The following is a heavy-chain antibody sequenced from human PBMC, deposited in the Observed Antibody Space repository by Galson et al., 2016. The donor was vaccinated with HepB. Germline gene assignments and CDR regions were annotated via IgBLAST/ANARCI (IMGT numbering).Heavy chain of an antibody. D-gene: IGHD2-2*01. V-gene: IGHV4-39*01. CDR1: GGSITSSTYY. Sequence: ATLSLTCTSSGGSITSSTYYWGWTRLPPGKGLEWIGSIYYTESAYYNPSLNRRLTISADTSKNQFSLKLTSVTAADTAVYYCVPGRCSTSSCIIGLENWFDPWGQGTLVTVSS. CDR3: VPGRCSTSSCIIGLENWFDP. CDR2: IYYTESA. J-gene: IGHJ5*02.